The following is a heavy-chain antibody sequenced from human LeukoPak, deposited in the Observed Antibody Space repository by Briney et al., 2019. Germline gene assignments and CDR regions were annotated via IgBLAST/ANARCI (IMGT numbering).Heavy chain of an antibody. V-gene: IGHV1-69*13. J-gene: IGHJ6*03. CDR1: GGTFSSYA. CDR2: IFPIFGTA. CDR3: ARASLRYFDWLRRYYYYYMDV. Sequence: GASVKVSCKASGGTFSSYAISWVRQAPGQGLEWMGGIFPIFGTANYAQKFQGRVTITADESTSTAYMELSSLRSEDTAVYYCARASLRYFDWLRRYYYYYMDVWGKGTTVTVSS. D-gene: IGHD3-9*01.